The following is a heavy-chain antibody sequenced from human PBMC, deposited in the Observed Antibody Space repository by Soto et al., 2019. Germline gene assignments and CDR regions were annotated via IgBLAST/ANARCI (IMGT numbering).Heavy chain of an antibody. CDR3: GRGVPGTGPIYY. CDR2: IINSGTT. CDR1: GESFSGYY. D-gene: IGHD3-10*02. Sequence: QVQLQQWGAGLLKPSETLSLTCVVYGESFSGYYWSWIRQPPGQGLEWIGGIINSGTTNYNPSLKGRVPLSVDTPKTTSPLNLTSVPAGDTAVYYWGRGVPGTGPIYYGGQGPLVPVS. V-gene: IGHV4-34*01. J-gene: IGHJ4*02.